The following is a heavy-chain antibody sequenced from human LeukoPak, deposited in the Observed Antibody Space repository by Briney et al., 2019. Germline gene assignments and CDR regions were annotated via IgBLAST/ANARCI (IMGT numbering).Heavy chain of an antibody. CDR3: ARAYPLTGDWFDP. CDR2: INPNSGGT. CDR1: GYTFTGYY. Sequence: ASVKVSCKASGYTFTGYYMHWVRQAPGQGLEWMGWINPNSGGTNYAQKFQGRVTMTRDTSISTAYMELSRLRSDDTAVYYCARAYPLTGDWFDPWGQGTLVAVSS. J-gene: IGHJ5*02. V-gene: IGHV1-2*02. D-gene: IGHD7-27*01.